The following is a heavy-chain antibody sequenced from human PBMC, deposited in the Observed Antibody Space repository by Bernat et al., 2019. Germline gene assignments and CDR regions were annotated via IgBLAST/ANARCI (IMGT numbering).Heavy chain of an antibody. Sequence: EVQLVESGGGLVQPGGSLRLSCAASGFPFSTYWMSWVRQAPGKGLEWVANMNQDGSEKHSVDSVKGRFTISRDNAKNSLYLQMNSLRVEDTAVYYCATDSRVVGATGAADIWGQGTMVTVSS. CDR1: GFPFSTYW. CDR3: ATDSRVVGATGAADI. CDR2: MNQDGSEK. J-gene: IGHJ3*02. V-gene: IGHV3-7*03. D-gene: IGHD1-26*01.